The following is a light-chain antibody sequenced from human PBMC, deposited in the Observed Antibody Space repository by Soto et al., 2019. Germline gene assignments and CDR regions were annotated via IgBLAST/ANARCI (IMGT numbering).Light chain of an antibody. CDR1: QSVLYSSNNNNY. CDR3: QQYYSTPYT. CDR2: WAS. V-gene: IGKV4-1*01. Sequence: DIVMTQSQDSLAVSLGERATINCKSSQSVLYSSNNNNYLAWYQQKPGQPPKLLIYWASTRESGVPDRFSGSGSGTDFTLTISSLQAEDVAVYYCQQYYSTPYTFGQGTKLEIK. J-gene: IGKJ2*01.